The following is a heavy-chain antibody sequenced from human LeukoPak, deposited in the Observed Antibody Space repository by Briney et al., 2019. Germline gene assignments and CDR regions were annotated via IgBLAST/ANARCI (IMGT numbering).Heavy chain of an antibody. D-gene: IGHD1-26*01. CDR2: IISNGDST. CDR3: ARVKMGATISDYYYYYMDV. CDR1: GFTFSYYT. V-gene: IGHV3-64*01. J-gene: IGHJ6*03. Sequence: GGSLRLSCAASGFTFSYYTMHWVRQTPGRRLESVSAIISNGDSTYYANSVKGRFTISRDNSKNTLYLQMGSLRAEDMAVYYCARVKMGATISDYYYYYMDVWGKGTTVTVSS.